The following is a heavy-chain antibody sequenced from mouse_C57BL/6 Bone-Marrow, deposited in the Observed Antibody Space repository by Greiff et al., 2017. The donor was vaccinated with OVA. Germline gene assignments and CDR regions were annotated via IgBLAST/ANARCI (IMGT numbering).Heavy chain of an antibody. CDR1: GYTFTDYN. Sequence: VQLQQSGPELVKPGASVKIPCKASGYTFTDYNMDWVKQSHGKSLEWIGDINPNNGGTIYNQKFKGKATLTVDKSSSTAYMELRSLTSEDTAVYYCARVFGIYYYGSSPMDYWGQGTSVTVSS. CDR2: INPNNGGT. V-gene: IGHV1-18*01. D-gene: IGHD1-1*01. J-gene: IGHJ4*01. CDR3: ARVFGIYYYGSSPMDY.